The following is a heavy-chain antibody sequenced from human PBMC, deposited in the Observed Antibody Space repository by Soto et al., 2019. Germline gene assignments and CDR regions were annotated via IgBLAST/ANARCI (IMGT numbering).Heavy chain of an antibody. Sequence: SETLCRTCTVSGGPISSYCWSWIRTRPGQGLAWIGYIYYSGSNNYNLFLKSRATISVDTTKTQFSMYMSSVTAADTAVYYCARGGAARPFDYWGQGTLVTVSS. J-gene: IGHJ4*02. CDR3: ARGGAARPFDY. V-gene: IGHV4-59*13. CDR1: GGPISSYC. D-gene: IGHD6-6*01. CDR2: IYYSGSN.